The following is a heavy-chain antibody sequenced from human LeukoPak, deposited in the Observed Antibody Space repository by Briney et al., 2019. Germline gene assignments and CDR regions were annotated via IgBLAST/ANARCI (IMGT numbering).Heavy chain of an antibody. D-gene: IGHD3-9*01. Sequence: ASVKVSCEASGYTFTGYYMHWVRQAPGQGLEWMGWINPNSGGTNYAQKFQGRVTMTRDTSISTAYMELSRLRSDDTAVYYCARTYYDILSNGMDVWGQGTTVTVSS. CDR3: ARTYYDILSNGMDV. J-gene: IGHJ6*02. CDR1: GYTFTGYY. V-gene: IGHV1-2*02. CDR2: INPNSGGT.